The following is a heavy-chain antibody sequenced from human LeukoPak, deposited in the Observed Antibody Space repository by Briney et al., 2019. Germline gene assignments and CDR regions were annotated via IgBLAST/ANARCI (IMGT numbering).Heavy chain of an antibody. CDR3: ARRPLFGTMIVVVKPREHAFDI. CDR2: IYTTGNT. V-gene: IGHV4-61*09. CDR1: GGSISSGNYY. D-gene: IGHD3-22*01. J-gene: IGHJ3*02. Sequence: PSETLSLTCTVSGGSISSGNYYWSWIRQPAGKGLEWIGHIYTTGNTNYNPSLKSRVTISVDTSKNQFSLKLSSVTAADTAVYYCARRPLFGTMIVVVKPREHAFDIWGQGTMVTVSS.